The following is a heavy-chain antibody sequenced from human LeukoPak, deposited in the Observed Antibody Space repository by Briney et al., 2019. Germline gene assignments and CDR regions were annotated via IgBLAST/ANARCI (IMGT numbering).Heavy chain of an antibody. CDR1: GGSFSGYY. V-gene: IGHV4-34*01. Sequence: SSETLSLTCAVYGGSFSGYYWSWIRQPPGKGLEWIGEINHSGSTNYNPSLKSRVTISVDTSKNQFSLKLSSVTAADTAVYYCARDWLSELLWSGARRYYYGMDVWGQGTTVTVSS. J-gene: IGHJ6*02. D-gene: IGHD3-10*01. CDR3: ARDWLSELLWSGARRYYYGMDV. CDR2: INHSGST.